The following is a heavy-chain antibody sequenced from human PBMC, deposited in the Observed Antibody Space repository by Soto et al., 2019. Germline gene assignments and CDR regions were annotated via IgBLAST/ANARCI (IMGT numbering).Heavy chain of an antibody. CDR1: GGSISSYY. J-gene: IGHJ5*02. CDR2: IYYSGST. D-gene: IGHD2-15*01. V-gene: IGHV4-59*01. CDR3: ARSRIGHWFDP. Sequence: SETLSLTCTVSGGSISSYYWSWIRQPPGKGLEWIGYIYYSGSTNYNPSLKSRATISVDTSKNQFSLKLSSVTAADTAVYYCARSRIGHWFDPWGQGTLVTVYS.